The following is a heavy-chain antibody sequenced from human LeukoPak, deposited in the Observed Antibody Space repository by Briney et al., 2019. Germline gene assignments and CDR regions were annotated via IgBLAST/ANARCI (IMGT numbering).Heavy chain of an antibody. CDR3: ARVFVTAVTKYNWFDP. J-gene: IGHJ5*02. CDR1: GGPFSGYY. Sequence: SETLSLTCAVYGGPFSGYYWSWIRQPPGKGLERIGEINHSGSTNYNPSLKSRVTISVDTSKNQFSLKLSSVTAADTAVYYCARVFVTAVTKYNWFDPWGQGTLVTVSS. V-gene: IGHV4-34*01. CDR2: INHSGST. D-gene: IGHD4-17*01.